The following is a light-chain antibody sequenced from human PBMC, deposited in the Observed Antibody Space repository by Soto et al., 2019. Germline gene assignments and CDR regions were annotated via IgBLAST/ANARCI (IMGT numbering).Light chain of an antibody. V-gene: IGKV3-15*01. CDR2: GAS. CDR1: QSVTYD. CDR3: QRYNNWPLT. Sequence: EIVLTQSPDTLSLSPGERATLSCRASQSVTYDQLAWYRQTPGQAPRLLIYGASSRATGVPARFSGSRSGTEFTLTINSLQSEDFAVYYCQRYNNWPLTFGGGTKV. J-gene: IGKJ4*01.